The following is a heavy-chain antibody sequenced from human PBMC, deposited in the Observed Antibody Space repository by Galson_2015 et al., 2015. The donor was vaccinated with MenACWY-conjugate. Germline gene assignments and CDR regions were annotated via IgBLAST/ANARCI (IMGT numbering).Heavy chain of an antibody. D-gene: IGHD1-1*01. CDR3: ASNKNGNYYYAMDV. V-gene: IGHV3-48*04. Sequence: SLRLSCAASGFSFSSSGINWVRQAPGKGLEWVSYISSSSSTIHYADSVKGRFTIFRDNAKNSLYLQMSSLRSEDTAVYYCASNKNGNYYYAMDVWGQGTTVTVSS. CDR1: GFSFSSSG. J-gene: IGHJ6*02. CDR2: ISSSSSTI.